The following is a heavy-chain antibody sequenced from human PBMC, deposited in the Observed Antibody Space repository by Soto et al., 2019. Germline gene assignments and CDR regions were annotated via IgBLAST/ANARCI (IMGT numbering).Heavy chain of an antibody. Sequence: QVHLVESGGGVVQPGRSLRLSCVASGFTFSYYAMHWVRQAQGKGLEWVAVISSDGSNKFYADSVKGRFTISRDNSENTLYVQMNSLRAADTAVYYCARYDGWLVPEHYCYYGVDVWGQGTTVTVSS. V-gene: IGHV3-30-3*01. CDR2: ISSDGSNK. CDR1: GFTFSYYA. D-gene: IGHD6-19*01. J-gene: IGHJ6*02. CDR3: ARYDGWLVPEHYCYYGVDV.